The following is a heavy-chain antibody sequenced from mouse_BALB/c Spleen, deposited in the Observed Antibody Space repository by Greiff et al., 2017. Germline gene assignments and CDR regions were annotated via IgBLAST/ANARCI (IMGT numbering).Heavy chain of an antibody. D-gene: IGHD2-3*01. Sequence: EVKLQESGGGLVQPGGSRKLSCAASGFTFSSFGMHWVRQAPEKGLEWVAYISSGSSTIYYADTVKGRFTISRYNPKNTLFLQMTSLRSEDTAMYYCASRGYSFYAMDYWGQGTSVTVSS. CDR3: ASRGYSFYAMDY. CDR1: GFTFSSFG. J-gene: IGHJ4*01. V-gene: IGHV5-17*02. CDR2: ISSGSSTI.